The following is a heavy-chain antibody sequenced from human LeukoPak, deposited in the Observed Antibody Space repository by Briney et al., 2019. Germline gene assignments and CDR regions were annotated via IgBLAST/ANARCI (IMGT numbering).Heavy chain of an antibody. CDR3: ARGKRAGDSYYLDY. D-gene: IGHD2-21*02. CDR1: GDSISSYY. J-gene: IGHJ4*02. V-gene: IGHV4-59*01. CDR2: IYSSGST. Sequence: KPSETLSLTCTVSGDSISSYYWNWIRQPPGTGLEWIGYIYSSGSTSYNPSLRSRVTMSGDTSKNQFSLKLRSVTAADTAVYYCARGKRAGDSYYLDYWGQGILVTVSS.